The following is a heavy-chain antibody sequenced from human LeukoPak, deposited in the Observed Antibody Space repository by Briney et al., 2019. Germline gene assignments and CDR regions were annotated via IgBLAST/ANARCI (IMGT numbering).Heavy chain of an antibody. CDR1: GYTFTGYY. D-gene: IGHD3-3*01. Sequence: EASVKVSCKASGYTFTGYYMNWVRQAPGQGLEWMGWINPNNGGTNYAQKFQGRVTMTRDTSISTAYMELSRLRSDDTAVYYCATDTIFGVVSNDYWGQGTLVTVSS. CDR2: INPNNGGT. CDR3: ATDTIFGVVSNDY. J-gene: IGHJ4*02. V-gene: IGHV1-2*02.